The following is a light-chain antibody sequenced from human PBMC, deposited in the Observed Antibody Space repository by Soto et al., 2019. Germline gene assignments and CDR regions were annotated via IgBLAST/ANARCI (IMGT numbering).Light chain of an antibody. CDR3: QQRSNGHPST. Sequence: LTPSRAPLVLERVARATLSCRTSQSVSSYLAWYQQKPGQAPRLLIYDASNRATGIQARFSGSGSGTDFTLTISSLEPEDFAVYYFQQRSNGHPSTFGQGTRLDIK. V-gene: IGKV3-11*01. CDR2: DAS. J-gene: IGKJ5*01. CDR1: QSVSSY.